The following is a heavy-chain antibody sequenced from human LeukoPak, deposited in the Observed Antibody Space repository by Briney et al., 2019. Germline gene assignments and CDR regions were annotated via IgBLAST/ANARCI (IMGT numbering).Heavy chain of an antibody. J-gene: IGHJ4*02. CDR2: MQNDGSEK. CDR1: GFRFSTSA. V-gene: IGHV3-30*02. Sequence: HPGGSLRLSCAASGFRFSTSAMDWVRHAPGKGLEWVASMQNDGSEKYYADSVKGRVTISRDISKNTLYLQINSLRIEDTAVYYCARGFDYGFHYWGQGTLVTVSS. D-gene: IGHD4-17*01. CDR3: ARGFDYGFHY.